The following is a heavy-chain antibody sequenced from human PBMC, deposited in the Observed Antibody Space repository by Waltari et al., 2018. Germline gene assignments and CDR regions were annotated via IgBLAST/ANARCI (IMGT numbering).Heavy chain of an antibody. CDR2: IYYSGST. J-gene: IGHJ3*02. D-gene: IGHD1-20*01. CDR1: GGSISSYY. CDR3: AREGIRGHDAFDI. V-gene: IGHV4-59*01. Sequence: QVQLQESGPGLVKPSETLSLTCTVSGGSISSYYWSWIRQPPGKGLEWIGYIYYSGSTNYNPSLKSRVTISVDTSKNQFSLKLSSVTAADTAVYYCAREGIRGHDAFDIWGQGTMVTVSS.